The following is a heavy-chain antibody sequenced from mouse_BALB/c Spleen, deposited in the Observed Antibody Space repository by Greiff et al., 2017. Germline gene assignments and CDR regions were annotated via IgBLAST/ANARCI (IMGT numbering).Heavy chain of an antibody. CDR1: GYTFTSYW. D-gene: IGHD2-2*01. J-gene: IGHJ4*01. CDR2: IYPGDGDT. V-gene: IGHV1-87*01. Sequence: QVQLQQSGAELARPGASVKLSCKASGYTFTSYWMQWVKQRPGQGLEWIGAIYPGDGDTRYTQKFKGKATLTADKSSSTAYMQLSSLASEDSAVYYCARSTYGYEEYYAMDYWGQGTSVTVSS. CDR3: ARSTYGYEEYYAMDY.